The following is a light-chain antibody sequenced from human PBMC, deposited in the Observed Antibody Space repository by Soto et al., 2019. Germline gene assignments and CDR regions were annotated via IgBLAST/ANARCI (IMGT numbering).Light chain of an antibody. CDR3: MQALQTPWT. Sequence: DIVMTQSPLSLPVTPGEPASISCRSSQSLLHSNGYNYLDWYLQKPGQSPQLQIYLGSNRASGVADRFSGSGSGTDFTLKISRVEAEDVWVYDCMQALQTPWTFGQGTKLEIK. J-gene: IGKJ2*01. V-gene: IGKV2-28*01. CDR2: LGS. CDR1: QSLLHSNGYNY.